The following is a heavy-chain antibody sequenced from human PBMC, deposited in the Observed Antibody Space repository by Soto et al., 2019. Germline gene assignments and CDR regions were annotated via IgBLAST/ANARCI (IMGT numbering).Heavy chain of an antibody. D-gene: IGHD1-26*01. CDR3: AHAYGGRSLY. CDR1: GFSLTTDRVG. V-gene: IGHV2-5*02. J-gene: IGHJ4*02. CDR2: IYWDDSK. Sequence: QITLKESGPTLVKPTQTLTLTCTFSGFSLTTDRVGVGWIRQPPGEALEWLAVIYWDDSKTYRPSLESRLTISKDTSQHHVALTMTNMDSLDTATYYCAHAYGGRSLYWGQGTLVTVSS.